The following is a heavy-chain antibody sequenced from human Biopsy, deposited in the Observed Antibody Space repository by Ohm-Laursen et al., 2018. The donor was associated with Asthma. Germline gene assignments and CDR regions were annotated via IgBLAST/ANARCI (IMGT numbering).Heavy chain of an antibody. Sequence: SDTLSLTCVVYGGSFSSNYWSWIRQTPGKGLEWLGDTPPRGYTHYKPSLSSRPPLSVDTSKNQFSLRLTSVTAADTAVYYCARGSSSRLSQWELLVSGGKRAHSYYGMDVWGQGTTVTVSS. CDR3: ARGSSSRLSQWELLVSGGKRAHSYYGMDV. V-gene: IGHV4-34*01. CDR1: GGSFSSNY. CDR2: TPPRGYT. D-gene: IGHD1-26*01. J-gene: IGHJ6*02.